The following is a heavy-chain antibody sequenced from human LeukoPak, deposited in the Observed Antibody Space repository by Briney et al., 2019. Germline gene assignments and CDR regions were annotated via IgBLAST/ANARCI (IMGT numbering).Heavy chain of an antibody. CDR1: GFTFSHYW. J-gene: IGHJ4*02. CDR3: ARVGHCSSTACFIDY. CDR2: IESDGGRT. Sequence: PGGSLRLSCAASGFTFSHYWMHWVRHAPGKGLVWVSRIESDGGRTDYAHSLKARFTISRDNAKNTLYLEMNSLRAEDTAVYYCARVGHCSSTACFIDYWGQGTLVTVSS. D-gene: IGHD2-2*01. V-gene: IGHV3-74*01.